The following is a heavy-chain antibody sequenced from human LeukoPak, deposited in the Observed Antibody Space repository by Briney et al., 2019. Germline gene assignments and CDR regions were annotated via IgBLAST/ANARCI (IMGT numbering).Heavy chain of an antibody. V-gene: IGHV1-2*02. CDR2: INPNSGGT. CDR3: ASAYYYDSSGYYLDEYFQH. CDR1: GYTFTGYY. D-gene: IGHD3-22*01. J-gene: IGHJ1*01. Sequence: ASVKVSCKASGYTFTGYYMHWVRQAPGQGLEWMGWINPNSGGTNYAQKFQGRVTMTRDTSISTACMELSRLRSDDTAVYYCASAYYYDSSGYYLDEYFQHWGQGTLVTVSS.